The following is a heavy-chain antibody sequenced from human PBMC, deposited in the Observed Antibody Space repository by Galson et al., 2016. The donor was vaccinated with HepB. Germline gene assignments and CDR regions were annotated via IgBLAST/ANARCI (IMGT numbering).Heavy chain of an antibody. D-gene: IGHD5-24*01. Sequence: SLRLSCAGSGFTFDDYAMHWVRQAPGKGLEWVSGISWNSGTKDYADSVKGRFAISRDNAKSSLYLQMNSLRAEDTALYYCAKGGDGYNAYYFDYWGPGTLVTVSS. J-gene: IGHJ4*02. CDR1: GFTFDDYA. CDR2: ISWNSGTK. CDR3: AKGGDGYNAYYFDY. V-gene: IGHV3-9*01.